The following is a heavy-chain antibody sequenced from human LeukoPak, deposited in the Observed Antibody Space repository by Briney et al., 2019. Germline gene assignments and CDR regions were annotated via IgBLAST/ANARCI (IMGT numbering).Heavy chain of an antibody. CDR3: ASSRDTAMVTDDYYYYMDV. D-gene: IGHD5-18*01. Sequence: SVKVSCKASGYTFTGYYMHWVRQAPGQGLEWMGRIIPIFGTANYAQKFQGRVTITTDESTSTAYMELSSLRSEDTAVYYCASSRDTAMVTDDYYYYMDVWGKGTTVTVSS. CDR2: IIPIFGTA. V-gene: IGHV1-69*05. CDR1: GYTFTGYY. J-gene: IGHJ6*03.